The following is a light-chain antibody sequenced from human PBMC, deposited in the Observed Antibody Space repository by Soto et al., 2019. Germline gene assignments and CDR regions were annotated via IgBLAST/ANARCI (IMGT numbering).Light chain of an antibody. V-gene: IGKV3-11*01. Sequence: EIALTQSPATLSLSPGERATLSCRASQTISNSLAWYQEKPGQAPRLLIYDSSNRATGIPPRFSGSGSGTDFTLTISSLEPEEFAVYYCQQRNSWPPPTFGGGTRVEI. J-gene: IGKJ4*01. CDR3: QQRNSWPPPT. CDR1: QTISNS. CDR2: DSS.